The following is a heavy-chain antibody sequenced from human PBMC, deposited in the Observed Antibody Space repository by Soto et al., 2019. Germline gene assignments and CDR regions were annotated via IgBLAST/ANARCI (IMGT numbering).Heavy chain of an antibody. CDR3: IRDRDVDIPLVPKFDP. D-gene: IGHD2-21*01. J-gene: IGHJ5*02. CDR2: ISYDGSNK. CDR1: GFTFSSYA. Sequence: QVQLVESGGGVVQPGRSLRLSCAASGFTFSSYAMHWVRQAPGKGLEWVAVISYDGSNKYYADSVKGRFTISRDNSMNTLYLQMNSLTAEDTAVHNSIRDRDVDIPLVPKFDPWGQGTLVTVSA. V-gene: IGHV3-30-3*01.